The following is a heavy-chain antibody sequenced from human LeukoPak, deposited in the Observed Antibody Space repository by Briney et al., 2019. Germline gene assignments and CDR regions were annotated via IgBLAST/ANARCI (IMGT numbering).Heavy chain of an antibody. D-gene: IGHD3-22*01. J-gene: IGHJ4*02. CDR3: AKEHSVLTMMRGLDS. CDR1: GFTFSNYA. V-gene: IGHV3-23*01. Sequence: PGGSLRLSCAASGFTFSNYALHWVRQAPGKGLEWVSGISVSGGSIYYADSVTGRFTISRDNSKDTLYPQMNSLRAEDTALYYCAKEHSVLTMMRGLDSWGQGTLVTVSS. CDR2: ISVSGGSI.